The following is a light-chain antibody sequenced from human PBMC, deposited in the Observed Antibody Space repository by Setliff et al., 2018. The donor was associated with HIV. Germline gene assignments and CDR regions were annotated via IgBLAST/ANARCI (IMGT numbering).Light chain of an antibody. CDR1: NIGSKS. V-gene: IGLV3-21*04. Sequence: SYELTQPPSVSMAPGKTATITCGGNNIGSKSVHWYQQKPGQAPVLVIYYDTDRPSGIPERFSGSNSGNTATLTISRVEVGDEADYYCQVWDSYSDHRYVFGTGTKVTVL. CDR3: QVWDSYSDHRYV. J-gene: IGLJ1*01. CDR2: YDT.